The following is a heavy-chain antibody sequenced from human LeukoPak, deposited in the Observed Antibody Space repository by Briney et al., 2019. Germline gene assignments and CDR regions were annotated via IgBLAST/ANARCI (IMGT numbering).Heavy chain of an antibody. V-gene: IGHV3-74*01. CDR1: GFTFSDYW. J-gene: IGHJ4*02. Sequence: GGSLRLPCAASGFTFSDYWIHWVRQAPGKGLVWVPLTHSDGGTTNYADSVKGRFTISRDNAKNTVYLQMNSLRVEDTAVYYCARDIYSIAEWGQGTLVTVSS. D-gene: IGHD1-26*01. CDR3: ARDIYSIAE. CDR2: THSDGGTT.